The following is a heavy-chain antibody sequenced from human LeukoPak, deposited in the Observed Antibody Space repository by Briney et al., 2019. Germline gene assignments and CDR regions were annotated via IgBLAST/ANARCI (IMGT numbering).Heavy chain of an antibody. CDR2: IYHSGST. Sequence: SQTLSLTCTVSVGSISSGGYYWSWIRQPPGKGLEWIGYIYHSGSTYYNPSLKSRVTISVDRSKNQFSLKLSPVTAADTAVYYCARATPTGDCDYWGQGALVTVSS. J-gene: IGHJ4*02. V-gene: IGHV4-30-2*01. CDR1: VGSISSGGYY. D-gene: IGHD7-27*01. CDR3: ARATPTGDCDY.